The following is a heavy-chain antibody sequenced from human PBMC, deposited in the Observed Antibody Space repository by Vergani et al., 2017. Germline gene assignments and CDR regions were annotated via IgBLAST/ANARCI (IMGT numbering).Heavy chain of an antibody. CDR2: IYHSGST. Sequence: QLQLQESGPGLVKPSETLSLTCTVSGYSISSGYYWGWIRQPPGKGLEWIGSIYHSGSTYYNPSLKSRVTISVDTSKNQFSLKLSSVTAADTAVYYCARGEQQLVNNWFDPWGQGTLVTVSS. V-gene: IGHV4-38-2*02. CDR3: ARGEQQLVNNWFDP. D-gene: IGHD6-13*01. J-gene: IGHJ5*02. CDR1: GYSISSGYY.